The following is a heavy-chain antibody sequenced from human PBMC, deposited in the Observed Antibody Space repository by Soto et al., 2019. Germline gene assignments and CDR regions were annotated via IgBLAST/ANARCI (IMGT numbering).Heavy chain of an antibody. D-gene: IGHD2-21*02. CDR1: GGTFSSYA. J-gene: IGHJ6*02. V-gene: IGHV1-69*13. CDR2: IIPIFGTA. CDR3: ARGDCGGDCYVYYYGMDV. Sequence: SVEVSCKXSGGTFSSYAISWVRQAPGQGLEWMGGIIPIFGTANYAQKFQGRVTITADESTSTAYMELSSLRSEDTAVYYCARGDCGGDCYVYYYGMDVWGQGTTVTVSS.